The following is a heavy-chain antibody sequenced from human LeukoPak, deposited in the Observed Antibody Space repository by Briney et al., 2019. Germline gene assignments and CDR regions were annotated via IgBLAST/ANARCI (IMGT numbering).Heavy chain of an antibody. CDR1: GYTFTSYG. Sequence: SVKVSCKASGYTFTSYGISWVRQAPGQGLEWMGGIIPIFGTANYAQKFQGRVTITADESASTAYMELSSLRSEDTAVYYCARSMIVVVISGSFDYWGQGTLVTVSS. J-gene: IGHJ4*02. D-gene: IGHD3-22*01. CDR3: ARSMIVVVISGSFDY. CDR2: IIPIFGTA. V-gene: IGHV1-69*13.